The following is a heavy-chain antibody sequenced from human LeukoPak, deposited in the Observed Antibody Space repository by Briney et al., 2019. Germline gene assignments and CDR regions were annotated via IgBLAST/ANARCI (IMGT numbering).Heavy chain of an antibody. CDR2: IYYSGST. CDR1: GYSISSGYY. CDR3: ARRHKITYYSNYYGSGSYAY. V-gene: IGHV4-61*05. J-gene: IGHJ4*02. Sequence: PSETLSLTCTVSGYSISSGYYWGWIRQPPGKGLEWIGYIYYSGSTNYNPSLKSRVTISVDTSKNQFSLKLSSVTAADTAVYYCARRHKITYYSNYYGSGSYAYWGQGTLVTVSS. D-gene: IGHD3-10*01.